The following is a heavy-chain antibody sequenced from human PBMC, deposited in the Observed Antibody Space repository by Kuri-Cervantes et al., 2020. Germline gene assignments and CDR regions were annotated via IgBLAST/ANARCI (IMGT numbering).Heavy chain of an antibody. V-gene: IGHV4-30-2*01. CDR2: IYHSGST. CDR3: ASRGVVTAAFDI. D-gene: IGHD2-21*02. CDR1: GGSISSGGYS. J-gene: IGHJ3*02. Sequence: SETLSLTCTVSGGSISSGGYSWSWIRQPPGKGLEWIGYIYHSGSTYYNPSLKSRVTISVDRSKNQFSLKLSSVTAADTAVCYCASRGVVTAAFDIWGQGTMVTVSS.